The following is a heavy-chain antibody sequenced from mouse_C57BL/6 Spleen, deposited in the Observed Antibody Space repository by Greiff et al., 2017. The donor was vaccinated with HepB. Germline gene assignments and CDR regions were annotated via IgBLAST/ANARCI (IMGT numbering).Heavy chain of an antibody. CDR2: IYPGGGYT. CDR3: ARSGYSPYYYAMDY. CDR1: GYTFTNYW. D-gene: IGHD2-12*01. V-gene: IGHV1-63*01. J-gene: IGHJ4*01. Sequence: QVQLQQSGAELVRPGTSVKMSCKASGYTFTNYWIGWAKQRPGHGLEWIGDIYPGGGYTNYNEKFKGKATLTADKSSSTAYMQFSSLTSEDSAIYYCARSGYSPYYYAMDYWGQGTSVTVSS.